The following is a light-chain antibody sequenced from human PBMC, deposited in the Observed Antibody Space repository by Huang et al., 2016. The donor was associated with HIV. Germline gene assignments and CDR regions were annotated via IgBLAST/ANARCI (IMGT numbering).Light chain of an antibody. Sequence: ERVMTQSPATLSVAQGERVTLSCRASHSVSSNLAWYQQKPGQAPRLLIHGASTRATVIPARFGGSGSGTEFTLAISSLQSEDSGVYFCQQYDNWPLTFGQGTRLEIK. CDR3: QQYDNWPLT. J-gene: IGKJ5*01. V-gene: IGKV3-15*01. CDR2: GAS. CDR1: HSVSSN.